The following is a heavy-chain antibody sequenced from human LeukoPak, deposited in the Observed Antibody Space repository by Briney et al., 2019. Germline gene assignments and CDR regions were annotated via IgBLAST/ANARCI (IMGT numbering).Heavy chain of an antibody. CDR2: IYYSGST. J-gene: IGHJ4*02. CDR1: GASISSSAYY. D-gene: IGHD4-11*01. V-gene: IGHV4-39*07. CDR3: ARGPTVKYFDY. Sequence: SETLSLTCTVSGASISSSAYYWGWIRQPPGKGLEWIGSIYYSGSTYYNPSLKSRVTISIDTSKNQFSLKLSSVTAADTAVYYCARGPTVKYFDYWGQGTLGTVSS.